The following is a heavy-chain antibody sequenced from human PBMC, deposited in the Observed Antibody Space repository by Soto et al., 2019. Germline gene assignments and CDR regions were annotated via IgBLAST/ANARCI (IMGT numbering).Heavy chain of an antibody. V-gene: IGHV4-59*08. J-gene: IGHJ4*02. D-gene: IGHD1-7*01. CDR1: GGSISSYY. CDR3: ARLRNKTIDY. CDR2: IYYSGGT. Sequence: SETLSLTCTVSGGSISSYYWSWIRQPPGKGLEWIGYIYYSGGTNYNPSLKSRVTISVDTSKNQFSLKLSSVTAADTAVYYCARLRNKTIDYWGQGTLVTVSS.